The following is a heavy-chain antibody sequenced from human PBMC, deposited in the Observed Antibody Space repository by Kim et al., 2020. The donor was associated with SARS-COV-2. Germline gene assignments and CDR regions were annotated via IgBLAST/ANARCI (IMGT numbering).Heavy chain of an antibody. V-gene: IGHV4-34*01. Sequence: SETLSLTCAVYGGSFSGYYWSWIRQPPGKGLEWIGEINHSGSTNYNPSLKSRVTISVDTSKNQFSLKLSSVTAADTAVYYCARTYYYGSGSFDYWGQGTLVTVSS. CDR1: GGSFSGYY. CDR3: ARTYYYGSGSFDY. D-gene: IGHD3-10*01. J-gene: IGHJ4*02. CDR2: INHSGST.